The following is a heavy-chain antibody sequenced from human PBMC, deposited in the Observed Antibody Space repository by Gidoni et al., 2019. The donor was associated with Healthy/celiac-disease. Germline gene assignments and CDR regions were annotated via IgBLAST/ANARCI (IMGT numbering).Heavy chain of an antibody. CDR1: GGSISSYY. CDR3: ASAGIAAAGPLAFDI. D-gene: IGHD6-13*01. CDR2: IYYSGST. V-gene: IGHV4-59*08. Sequence: QVQLQESVPGLVKPSETLSLTCPVSGGSISSYYWSWIRQPPGKGLEWIGYIYYSGSTNYNPSLKSRVTISVDTSKNQFSLKLSSVTAADTAVYYCASAGIAAAGPLAFDIWGQGTMVTVSS. J-gene: IGHJ3*02.